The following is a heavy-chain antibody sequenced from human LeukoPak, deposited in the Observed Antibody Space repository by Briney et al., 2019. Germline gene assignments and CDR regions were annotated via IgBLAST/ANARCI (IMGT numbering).Heavy chain of an antibody. D-gene: IGHD3-10*01. V-gene: IGHV3-23*01. J-gene: IGHJ4*02. CDR1: GFTFSSYA. Sequence: GGSLRLSCAASGFTFSSYAMSRVRQAPGKGLEWVSAISGSGGSTYYADSVKGRFTISRDNSKNTLYLQMNSLRAEDTAVYYCAKEGSMVRGVIIPYFDYWGQGTLVTVSS. CDR3: AKEGSMVRGVIIPYFDY. CDR2: ISGSGGST.